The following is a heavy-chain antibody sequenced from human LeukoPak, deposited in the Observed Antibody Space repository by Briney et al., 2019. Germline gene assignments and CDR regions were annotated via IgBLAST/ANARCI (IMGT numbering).Heavy chain of an antibody. D-gene: IGHD3-10*01. CDR1: GFTFGSYW. CDR2: IKEDGSEK. Sequence: GGSLRLSCAVSGFTFGSYWMTWVRQAPGKGLEWVAKIKEDGSEKYYVDSVKGRFTVSRDNVKNSLFLQMNSLRAEDTAAYYCARLHSAVYYGDAFDIWGQGTMVTVSS. J-gene: IGHJ3*02. CDR3: ARLHSAVYYGDAFDI. V-gene: IGHV3-7*03.